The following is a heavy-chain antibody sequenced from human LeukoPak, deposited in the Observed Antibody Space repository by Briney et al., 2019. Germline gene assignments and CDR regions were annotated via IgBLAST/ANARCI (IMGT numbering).Heavy chain of an antibody. D-gene: IGHD2-2*01. J-gene: IGHJ4*02. Sequence: GGSLRLSCAASGFIFGDYYMTWIRQAPGKGLEWLSYISSSGGTIYYADSVKGRFTISRDNAKNSLYLQMNSLRAEDTAVYYCAQCRRISTGDSYYFDYWGQGALVTASS. V-gene: IGHV3-11*01. CDR2: ISSSGGTI. CDR3: AQCRRISTGDSYYFDY. CDR1: GFIFGDYY.